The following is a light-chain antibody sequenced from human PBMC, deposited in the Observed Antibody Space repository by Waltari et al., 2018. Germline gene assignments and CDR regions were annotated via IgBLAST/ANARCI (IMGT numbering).Light chain of an antibody. Sequence: SYELTQPPSVSVSPGQTAKIPCSGDALPKQYTYKDTERPSGIPERFSGSSSGTTVTLTISGVQAEDEADYYCLSAYSGGSQGVFGGGTKLTVL. J-gene: IGLJ2*01. CDR3: LSAYSGGSQGV. V-gene: IGLV3-25*03. CDR1: ALPKQY. CDR2: KDT.